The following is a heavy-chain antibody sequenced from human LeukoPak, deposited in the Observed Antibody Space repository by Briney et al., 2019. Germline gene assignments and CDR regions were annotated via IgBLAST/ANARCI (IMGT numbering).Heavy chain of an antibody. CDR3: ARVNRGDLDS. V-gene: IGHV4-31*03. D-gene: IGHD1-14*01. CDR2: IHSGGST. CDR1: GDSISSGNYY. J-gene: IGHJ4*02. Sequence: SETPSLTCTVSGDSISSGNYYWTWIRQHPGKGLEWVGYIHSGGSTWYNPSLKSRVILSVYTSKNQFSLKMSSVTAADTAVYYCARVNRGDLDSWGQGTLVTVSS.